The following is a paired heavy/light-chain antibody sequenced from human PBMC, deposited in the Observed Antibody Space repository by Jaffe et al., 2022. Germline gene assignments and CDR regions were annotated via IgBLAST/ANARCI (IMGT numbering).Heavy chain of an antibody. J-gene: IGHJ4*02. Sequence: QVTLRESGPALVKPTQTLTLTCTFSGFSLNTTGMYLNWVRQPPGKALEWLALIDWHDDEYYSTSLKARLSISKDTSKDRVVLKMTNMDPLDTATYFCARMANDGNGDYLDHWGQEILVTVSS. V-gene: IGHV2-70*20. D-gene: IGHD1-1*01. CDR3: ARMANDGNGDYLDH. CDR2: IDWHDDE. CDR1: GFSLNTTGMY.
Light chain of an antibody. J-gene: IGKJ4*01. CDR2: VAS. V-gene: IGKV1-9*01. CDR1: QGISNA. CDR3: QQLNLYPLT. Sequence: DIQLTQSPSFLSASVGDRVTVTCRASQGISNALAWYQQKPGKAPRLLIYVASTLQSGVPSRFSGSGSGTEFTLTISNLQPEDFATYYCQQLNLYPLTFGGGTKVEI.